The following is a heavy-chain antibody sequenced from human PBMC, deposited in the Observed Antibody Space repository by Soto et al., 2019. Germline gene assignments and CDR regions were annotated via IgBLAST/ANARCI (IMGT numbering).Heavy chain of an antibody. V-gene: IGHV3-30*18. CDR3: AKSGIVVVPAATDDAFDI. Sequence: QVQLVESGGGVVQPGRSLRLSCAAPGFTFSSYGMHWVRQAPGKGLEWGAVISYDGSNKYYADSVKGRFTISRDNSKNTLYLQMNSLRAEDTAVYYCAKSGIVVVPAATDDAFDIWGQGTMVTVSS. CDR2: ISYDGSNK. J-gene: IGHJ3*02. D-gene: IGHD2-2*01. CDR1: GFTFSSYG.